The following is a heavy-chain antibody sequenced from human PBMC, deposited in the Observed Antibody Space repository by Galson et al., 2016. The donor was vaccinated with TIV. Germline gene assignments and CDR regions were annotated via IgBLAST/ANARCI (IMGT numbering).Heavy chain of an antibody. CDR3: VREVMVGPGVKMGMRGFDI. CDR2: IRTDGTTT. Sequence: SLRLSCAASGFTFGSHWMHWVRHVPGKGLVWVSRIRTDGTTTAYADSVKGRFTISRDKAKNTLYLQMNSLRDDDTAVYQCVREVMVGPGVKMGMRGFDIWGRGTTVTVSS. V-gene: IGHV3-74*01. D-gene: IGHD2-15*01. CDR1: GFTFGSHW. J-gene: IGHJ3*02.